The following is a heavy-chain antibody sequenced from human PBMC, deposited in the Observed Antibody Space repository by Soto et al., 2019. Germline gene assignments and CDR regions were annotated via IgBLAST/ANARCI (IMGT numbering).Heavy chain of an antibody. CDR1: GFTFSSYT. Sequence: GGSLRLSCTASGFTFSSYTMNWVRQAPGKGLEWVSSITGSGGSTYYADSVKGRFTISRDNSKDTLYLQMNGLRADDTAVYYCTTDSEAARYFDWLLYLAPFDYWGQGTLVTVSS. CDR2: ITGSGGST. V-gene: IGHV3-23*01. J-gene: IGHJ4*02. CDR3: TTDSEAARYFDWLLYLAPFDY. D-gene: IGHD3-9*01.